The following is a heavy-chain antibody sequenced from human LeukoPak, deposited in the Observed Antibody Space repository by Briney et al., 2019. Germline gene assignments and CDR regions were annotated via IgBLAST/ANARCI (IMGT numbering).Heavy chain of an antibody. Sequence: GGSLRLSCTASGLTFGDYSMTWFRQTPGKGLEWVSFIRNKASGGTTEHAASVGGRFTTSRDDSKSIAYLQMNSLKTEDTALYYCTRDRIMTDFWGQGTLVTVSS. CDR1: GLTFGDYS. J-gene: IGHJ4*02. V-gene: IGHV3-49*03. D-gene: IGHD2-15*01. CDR2: IRNKASGGTT. CDR3: TRDRIMTDF.